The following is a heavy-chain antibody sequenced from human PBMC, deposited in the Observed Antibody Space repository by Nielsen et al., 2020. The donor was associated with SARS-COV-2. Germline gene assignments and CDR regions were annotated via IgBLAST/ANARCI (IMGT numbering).Heavy chain of an antibody. Sequence: GGSLRLSCAASGFTFSSYAMSWVRQAPGKGLEWVSAISGSGGSTYYADSVKGRFTISRDNSKNTLYLQMNSLRAEDTAVYYCAKGSVLLWFALDAFNIWGQGTMVTVSS. J-gene: IGHJ3*02. V-gene: IGHV3-23*01. CDR1: GFTFSSYA. CDR3: AKGSVLLWFALDAFNI. D-gene: IGHD3-10*01. CDR2: ISGSGGST.